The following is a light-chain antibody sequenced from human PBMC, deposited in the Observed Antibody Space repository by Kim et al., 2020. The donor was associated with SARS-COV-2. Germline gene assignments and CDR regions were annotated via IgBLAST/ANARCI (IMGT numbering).Light chain of an antibody. J-gene: IGLJ1*01. V-gene: IGLV2-11*01. CDR2: DVS. Sequence: GQSVTFSCTGTSSDVGDYNYVSWYQQHPGKAPKLMLYDVSKRPSGVPDRFSGSKSGNTASLTISGLQAEDEADYYCCSYAGSYTYVFGTGTKVTVL. CDR3: CSYAGSYTYV. CDR1: SSDVGDYNY.